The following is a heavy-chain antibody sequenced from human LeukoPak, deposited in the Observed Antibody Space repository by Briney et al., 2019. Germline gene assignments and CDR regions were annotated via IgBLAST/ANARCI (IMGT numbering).Heavy chain of an antibody. CDR2: IYPGDSDT. D-gene: IGHD3-22*01. J-gene: IGHJ4*02. V-gene: IGHV5-51*01. CDR3: AGQGPTYYYDSSGYYLPGY. CDR1: GYSFTSYW. Sequence: GESLKISCKGSGYSFTSYWIGWVRQMPGKGLEWMGIIYPGDSDTRYSPSFQGQVTISADKSISTAYLQWSSLKASDTAMYYCAGQGPTYYYDSSGYYLPGYWGQGTLVTVSS.